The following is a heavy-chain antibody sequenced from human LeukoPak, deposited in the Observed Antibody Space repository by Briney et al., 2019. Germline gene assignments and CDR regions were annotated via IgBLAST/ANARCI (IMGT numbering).Heavy chain of an antibody. J-gene: IGHJ4*02. CDR1: GGSISSSSYY. Sequence: SETLSLTCTVSGGSISSSSYYWGWIRQPPGKGLEWIGYIYYSGSTNYNPSLKSRVTISVDTSKNQFSLKLSSVTAADTAVYYCARAGPYGDYLDYWGQGTLVTVSS. V-gene: IGHV4-61*05. CDR2: IYYSGST. CDR3: ARAGPYGDYLDY. D-gene: IGHD4-17*01.